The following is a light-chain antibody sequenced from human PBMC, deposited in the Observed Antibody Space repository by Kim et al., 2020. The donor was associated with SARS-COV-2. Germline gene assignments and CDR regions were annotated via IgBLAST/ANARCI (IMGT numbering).Light chain of an antibody. CDR1: QGISNY. Sequence: SASVGDRGTITGRASQGISNYLAWYQQKPGKVPKVLIYTASVLQSGVPSRFSGSGSGTDFTLTISSLQPEDVATYYCQKYNSATTFGQGTKVDIK. CDR2: TAS. J-gene: IGKJ1*01. CDR3: QKYNSATT. V-gene: IGKV1-27*01.